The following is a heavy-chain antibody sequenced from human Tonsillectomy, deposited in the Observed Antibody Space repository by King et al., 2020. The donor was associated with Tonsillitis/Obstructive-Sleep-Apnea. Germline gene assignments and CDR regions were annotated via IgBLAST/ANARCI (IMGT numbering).Heavy chain of an antibody. CDR2: IIPILDIT. V-gene: IGHV1-69*10. D-gene: IGHD4-17*01. Sequence: QLVQSGAEVKRPGSSVKVSCKASGGTFSSYAISWVRQAPGQGLEWMGGIIPILDITKYAQKFQGRVTITADKSTSTAYMELSSLRSEDTAMYYCARGAGDYGDYVGGMDVWGQGTTVTVSS. J-gene: IGHJ6*02. CDR3: ARGAGDYGDYVGGMDV. CDR1: GGTFSSYA.